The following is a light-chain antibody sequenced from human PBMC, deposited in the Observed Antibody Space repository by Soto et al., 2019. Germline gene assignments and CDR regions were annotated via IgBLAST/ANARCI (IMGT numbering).Light chain of an antibody. CDR2: YAS. J-gene: IGKJ3*01. V-gene: IGKV3-15*01. Sequence: EVVMTQSPATLSVSPGERVTLSCRASENVDRNLAWYQQKPGQGPSLLIYYASNRATGVPDRFTGSGYGTEFTLTISSLQSEDFGVYHCQHYSKWPPTFGPGTKVEIK. CDR1: ENVDRN. CDR3: QHYSKWPPT.